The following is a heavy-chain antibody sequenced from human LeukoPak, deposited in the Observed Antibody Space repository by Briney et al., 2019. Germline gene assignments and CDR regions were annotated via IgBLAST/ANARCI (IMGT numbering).Heavy chain of an antibody. Sequence: PGGSLRLSCAASGFTFSSYGMHWVRQAPGKGPEWVAVIWYDGSNKYYADSVKGRFTISRDNSKNTLYLQMNSLRAEDTAVYYCARDSGAAADSDAFDIWGQGTMVTVSS. CDR1: GFTFSSYG. CDR3: ARDSGAAADSDAFDI. J-gene: IGHJ3*02. CDR2: IWYDGSNK. D-gene: IGHD6-13*01. V-gene: IGHV3-33*01.